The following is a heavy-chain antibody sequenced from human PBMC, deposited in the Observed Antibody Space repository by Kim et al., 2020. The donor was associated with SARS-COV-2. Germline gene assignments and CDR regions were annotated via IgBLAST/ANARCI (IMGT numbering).Heavy chain of an antibody. Sequence: QKVQGRVTMTRDTCTNTVYMEMSSLRSEDTAVYYCARAKYSSSWYSRWFDPWGQGTLVTVSS. CDR3: ARAKYSSSWYSRWFDP. V-gene: IGHV1-46*01. J-gene: IGHJ5*02. D-gene: IGHD6-13*01.